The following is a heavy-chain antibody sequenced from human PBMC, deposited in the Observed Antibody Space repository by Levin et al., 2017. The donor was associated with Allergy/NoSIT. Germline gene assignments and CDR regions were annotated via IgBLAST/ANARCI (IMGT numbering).Heavy chain of an antibody. CDR2: INDRGDT. J-gene: IGHJ3*02. D-gene: IGHD2-21*02. CDR1: GGSISSSF. V-gene: IGHV4-4*07. Sequence: SETLSLTCTVSGGSISSSFWAWIRQAAGKRLEWIGRINDRGDTTYNPSLKSRVTMSVDTSKNQFSLKLTSVTAADTAGDYWARGGVTTDIWGQGTMVSVSS. CDR3: ARGGVTTDI.